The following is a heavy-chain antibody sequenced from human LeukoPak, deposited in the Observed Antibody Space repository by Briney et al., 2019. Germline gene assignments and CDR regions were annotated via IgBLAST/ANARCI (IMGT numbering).Heavy chain of an antibody. D-gene: IGHD3-22*01. CDR2: IYHSGST. V-gene: IGHV4-4*02. CDR1: GGSISSSKW. Sequence: SETLSLTCAVSGGSISSSKWWSWVRQPPGKGLEWIGEIYHSGSTHYNPSLKSRVTISVDKSKNQFSLKLSSVTAADTAVYYCARGDYYDSSGYYYLYWGQGTLVTVSS. J-gene: IGHJ4*02. CDR3: ARGDYYDSSGYYYLY.